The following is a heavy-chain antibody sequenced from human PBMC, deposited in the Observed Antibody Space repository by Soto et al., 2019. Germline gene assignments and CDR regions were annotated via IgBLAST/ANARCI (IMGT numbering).Heavy chain of an antibody. CDR1: GGSISSGGYY. J-gene: IGHJ3*01. V-gene: IGHV4-31*03. Sequence: SETLSLTCTVSGGSISSGGYYWSWIRQHPGKGLEWIGYIYYSGSTYYNPFLKSRVTISVDTSKNQFSLKLSSVTAADTAVYYCARAGEIYDILTGYYTGGAFDVWGQGTMVTVSS. D-gene: IGHD3-9*01. CDR3: ARAGEIYDILTGYYTGGAFDV. CDR2: IYYSGST.